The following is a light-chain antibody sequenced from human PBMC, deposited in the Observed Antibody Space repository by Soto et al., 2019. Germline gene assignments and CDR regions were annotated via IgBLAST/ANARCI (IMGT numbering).Light chain of an antibody. V-gene: IGKV1-33*01. CDR1: QDISKF. CDR2: DAS. Sequence: DIQMTQSPSSLSASIGDRVSFTCQASQDISKFLNWYQHKPGQAPSLLIYDASKSHFGVPSRFSGSGSGTDLTFTISSLQPEDNATYYCQQYENRPYTFGPGTKVDNK. J-gene: IGKJ3*01. CDR3: QQYENRPYT.